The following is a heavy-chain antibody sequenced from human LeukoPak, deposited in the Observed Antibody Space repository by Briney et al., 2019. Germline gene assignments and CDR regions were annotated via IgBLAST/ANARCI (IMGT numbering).Heavy chain of an antibody. V-gene: IGHV3-30-3*01. CDR1: EVTFRNYA. Sequence: PGGSLRLSCAASEVTFRNYAVHWVRQAPGKGLQWVAVISYDGNTIHYADSVKGRFIISRDTSKNTLYLQMNSLRAEDTAVYYCASLGGITVTGPYDFDYWGQGTVATVSS. J-gene: IGHJ4*02. D-gene: IGHD1-20*01. CDR2: ISYDGNTI. CDR3: ASLGGITVTGPYDFDY.